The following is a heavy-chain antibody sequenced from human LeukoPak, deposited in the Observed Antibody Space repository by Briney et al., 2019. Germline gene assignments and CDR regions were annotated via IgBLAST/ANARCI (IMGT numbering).Heavy chain of an antibody. Sequence: SETLSLTCTVSGGSISSYYWSWIRQPAGKGLEWIGHIYTSGSMNSNPSLKSRVTMSVDTSKNQFSLKLSSVTAADTAVYYCARGGYYYGSSGYYSDLHFDYWGQGTLVTVSS. V-gene: IGHV4-4*07. CDR3: ARGGYYYGSSGYYSDLHFDY. J-gene: IGHJ4*02. D-gene: IGHD3-22*01. CDR2: IYTSGSM. CDR1: GGSISSYY.